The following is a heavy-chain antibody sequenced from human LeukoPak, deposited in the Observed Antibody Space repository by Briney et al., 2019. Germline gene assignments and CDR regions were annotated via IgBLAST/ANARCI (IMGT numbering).Heavy chain of an antibody. Sequence: SETLSLTCAVSGGSISSSNWWSWVRQPPGKGLEWIGEIYHSGSTNYNPSLKSRVTISVDKSKNQFSLKLSSVTAADTAVYYCARDYYDSSGYLNYYYYYGMDVWGQGTTVTVSS. CDR1: GGSISSSNW. V-gene: IGHV4-4*02. D-gene: IGHD3-22*01. CDR3: ARDYYDSSGYLNYYYYYGMDV. J-gene: IGHJ6*02. CDR2: IYHSGST.